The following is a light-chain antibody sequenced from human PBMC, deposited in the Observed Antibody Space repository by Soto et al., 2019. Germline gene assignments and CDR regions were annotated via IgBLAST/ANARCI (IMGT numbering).Light chain of an antibody. J-gene: IGKJ4*01. CDR1: QSVSSSY. CDR2: GAS. V-gene: IGKV3-20*01. CDR3: QEYGSSPLT. Sequence: EIVLTQSPGTLSLSPGERATLSCRASQSVSSSYLAWYQQKPGQAPRLLIYGASSRATGIPDRFSGSGSGTDFTLTISRLEAEAVVVYYCQEYGSSPLTFGGGTKVEIK.